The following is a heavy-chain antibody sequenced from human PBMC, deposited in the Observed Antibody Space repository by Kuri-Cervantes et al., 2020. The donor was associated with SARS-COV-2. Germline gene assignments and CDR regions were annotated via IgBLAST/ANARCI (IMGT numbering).Heavy chain of an antibody. CDR1: GGTFSSYA. V-gene: IGHV1-8*02. D-gene: IGHD3-3*01. CDR2: MNPNSGNT. CDR3: ARSAAGSNVLRFLEWLYNRDYYYGMDV. J-gene: IGHJ6*02. Sequence: ASVKVSCKASGGTFSSYAISWVRQAAGQGLEWMGWMNPNSGNTGYAQKFQGRVTMTRNTSISTAYMELSSLRSEDTAVYYCARSAAGSNVLRFLEWLYNRDYYYGMDVWGQGTTVTVSS.